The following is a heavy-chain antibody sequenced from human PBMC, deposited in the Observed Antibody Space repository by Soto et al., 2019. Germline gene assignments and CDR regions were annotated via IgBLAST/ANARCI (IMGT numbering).Heavy chain of an antibody. CDR1: GGSISSGDYY. Sequence: QVQLQESGPGLVKPSQTLSLTCTVSGGSISSGDYYWSWIRQPPGKGLEWIGYIYYSGSTYYNPSLKSRVTISVDTSKNQFSLKLSSVTAADTAVYYCARDWVVDTPQGGGMDVWGQGTTVTVSS. J-gene: IGHJ6*02. V-gene: IGHV4-30-4*01. CDR2: IYYSGST. CDR3: ARDWVVDTPQGGGMDV. D-gene: IGHD5-18*01.